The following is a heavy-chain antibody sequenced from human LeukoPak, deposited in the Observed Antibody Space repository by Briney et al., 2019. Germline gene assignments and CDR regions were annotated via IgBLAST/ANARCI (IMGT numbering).Heavy chain of an antibody. CDR3: ARSELSAFDM. Sequence: GGSLRLSCAASGFILSYYSMNWVRQAPGKGLEWVSSININSNYISYADSVKGRFTISRDNAKNSLYLQMTSLRAEDTAVYYCARSELSAFDMWGQGTMVTVSS. CDR2: ININSNYI. CDR1: GFILSYYS. D-gene: IGHD3-16*02. V-gene: IGHV3-21*01. J-gene: IGHJ3*02.